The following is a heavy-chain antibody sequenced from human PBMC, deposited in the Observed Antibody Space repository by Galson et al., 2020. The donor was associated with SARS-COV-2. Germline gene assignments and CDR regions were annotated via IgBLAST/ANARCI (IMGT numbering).Heavy chain of an antibody. CDR3: ARAGSGNTYFDY. J-gene: IGHJ4*02. Sequence: ETSETLSLTCTVSGGSIRSGGYYWSWIRQHPGKGLEWLGNTYNSVSTYYNPSLKSRVTISVDTSRNQFSLKLSSVTAADTAVYYCARAGSGNTYFDYGGQGTLVTVSS. V-gene: IGHV4-31*03. D-gene: IGHD1-26*01. CDR1: GGSIRSGGYY. CDR2: TYNSVST.